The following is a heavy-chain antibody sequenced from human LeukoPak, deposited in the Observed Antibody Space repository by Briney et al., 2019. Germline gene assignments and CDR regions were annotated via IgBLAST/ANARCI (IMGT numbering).Heavy chain of an antibody. CDR1: AGSISSYY. J-gene: IGHJ5*02. V-gene: IGHV4-4*07. CDR3: ARDMYSSSWQYNWFDP. Sequence: SETLSLTCSVSAGSISSYYWSWIRQPAGKGLEWIGRIYTSGSTHYNPSLKSRVTMSVDTSKNQCSLKLSSVTAADTAVYYCARDMYSSSWQYNWFDPWGQGTLVTVSS. CDR2: IYTSGST. D-gene: IGHD6-13*01.